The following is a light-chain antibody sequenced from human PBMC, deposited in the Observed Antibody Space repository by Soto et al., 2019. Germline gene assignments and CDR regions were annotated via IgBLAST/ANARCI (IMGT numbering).Light chain of an antibody. Sequence: QLVLTQPASVSGAPGQRVTISCTGSSSNIGAGYDVHWYQQLPGTAPKLLIYGDTNRPSGVPDRFSGSRSGTSASLAITGLQAEDETDYYYQSYDCSLSDVVFGGGTKVTVL. CDR2: GDT. CDR1: SSNIGAGYD. V-gene: IGLV1-40*01. J-gene: IGLJ2*01. CDR3: QSYDCSLSDVV.